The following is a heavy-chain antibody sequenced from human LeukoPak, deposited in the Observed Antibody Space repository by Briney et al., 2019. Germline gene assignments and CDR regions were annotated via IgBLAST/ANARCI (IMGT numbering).Heavy chain of an antibody. J-gene: IGHJ3*01. CDR3: AKEGTRSHSQWAFDF. D-gene: IGHD6-19*01. Sequence: GGSLRLSCAGSGFIFRNYGMHWVRQAPGQGLEWVAVISDGGTHLYYADSVKGRFTISRDNSESTMYLQMNSLRVEDTAVYYCAKEGTRSHSQWAFDFRGQGTMVTVSS. V-gene: IGHV3-30*18. CDR2: ISDGGTHL. CDR1: GFIFRNYG.